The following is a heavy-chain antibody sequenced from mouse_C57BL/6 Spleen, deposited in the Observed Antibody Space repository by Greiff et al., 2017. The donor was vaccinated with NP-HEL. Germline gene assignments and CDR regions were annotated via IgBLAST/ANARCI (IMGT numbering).Heavy chain of an antibody. J-gene: IGHJ3*01. D-gene: IGHD2-4*01. CDR1: GYAFSSSW. CDR3: ARDDDVTY. V-gene: IGHV1-82*01. CDR2: IYPGDGDT. Sequence: QVQLQQSGPELVKPGASVKISCKASGYAFSSSWMNWVKQRPGKGLEWIGRIYPGDGDTNYNGKFKGKATLTAYKSSSTAYMQLSSLTSEDSAVYVCARDDDVTYWGQGTLVTVSA.